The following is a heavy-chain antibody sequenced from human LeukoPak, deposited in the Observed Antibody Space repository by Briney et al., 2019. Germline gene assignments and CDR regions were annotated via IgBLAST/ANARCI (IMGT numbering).Heavy chain of an antibody. J-gene: IGHJ6*02. CDR1: GFTFRNYV. D-gene: IGHD2-8*01. Sequence: GGSLRLSCAASGFTFRNYVIHWVRQAPGKGLEWVAVTSSDLNVKLYADSVKGRFTISRDNAKNSLHLQINSLRVEDTAVYYCARNSFAELMLLGSAYGMDVWGQGTTVIVSS. CDR2: TSSDLNVK. V-gene: IGHV3-30-3*01. CDR3: ARNSFAELMLLGSAYGMDV.